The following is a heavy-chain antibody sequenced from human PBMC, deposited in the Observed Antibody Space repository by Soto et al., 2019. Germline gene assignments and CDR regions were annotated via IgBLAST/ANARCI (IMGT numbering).Heavy chain of an antibody. D-gene: IGHD6-13*01. Sequence: EVQLVESGGGLIQPGGSLRLSCAASGFTVSGNYMSWVRQAPGKGLEWVSVIYTGVYTFYADSVKGRFTISRDNSKNTFYLQVNSLRAEDTAVYYCARDPRWSSSSGDAFDLLGQGTMVTVAS. CDR3: ARDPRWSSSSGDAFDL. CDR2: IYTGVYT. V-gene: IGHV3-53*01. J-gene: IGHJ3*01. CDR1: GFTVSGNY.